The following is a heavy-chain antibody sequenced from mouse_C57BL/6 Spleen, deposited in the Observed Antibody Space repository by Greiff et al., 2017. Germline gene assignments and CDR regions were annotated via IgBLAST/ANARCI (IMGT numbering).Heavy chain of an antibody. Sequence: QVHVKQPGAELVKPGASVKLSCKASGYTFTSYWMHWVKQRPGRGLEWIGRIDPNSGGTKYNEKFKSKATLTVDKPSSTAYMELRSLTSEDSAVYYCTRRNDGYNAMDYWGQGTSVTVSS. V-gene: IGHV1-62-3*01. CDR2: IDPNSGGT. D-gene: IGHD2-3*01. CDR1: GYTFTSYW. J-gene: IGHJ4*01. CDR3: TRRNDGYNAMDY.